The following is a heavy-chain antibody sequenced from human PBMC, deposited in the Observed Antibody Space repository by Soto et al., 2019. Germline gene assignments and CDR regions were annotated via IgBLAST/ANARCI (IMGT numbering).Heavy chain of an antibody. CDR2: INPYDGRT. V-gene: IGHV1-46*01. CDR1: GYIFTSYF. D-gene: IGHD3-22*01. J-gene: IGHJ4*02. CDR3: ARILGYYDTSDPFDY. Sequence: QVQLVQSGAEVKKPGASVKVSCKTSGYIFTSYFMHWVRQAPGQGLEWMGIINPYDGRTTYAQKFQGRVTMTRDTSTSTVDMELRSLRSEDTGIYYCARILGYYDTSDPFDYWCQGTLGTVSS.